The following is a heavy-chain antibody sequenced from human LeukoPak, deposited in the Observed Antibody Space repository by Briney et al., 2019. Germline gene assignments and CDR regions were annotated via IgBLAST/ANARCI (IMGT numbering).Heavy chain of an antibody. Sequence: SETLSLTCTVSGGSISSYYWSWIRQPPGKGLEWIAYIYYSGSTNYNPSLKSRVTISVDTSNNQFSLKLTSMTAADTAVYYCARGIYDSSGYYYYPEYFQHWGQGTLVTVSS. CDR2: IYYSGST. CDR1: GGSISSYY. V-gene: IGHV4-59*01. CDR3: ARGIYDSSGYYYYPEYFQH. J-gene: IGHJ1*01. D-gene: IGHD3-22*01.